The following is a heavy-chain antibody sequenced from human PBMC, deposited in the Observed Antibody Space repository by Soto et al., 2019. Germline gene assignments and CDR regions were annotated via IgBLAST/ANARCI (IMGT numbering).Heavy chain of an antibody. Sequence: GGSLRLSCAASGFTFSSYGMHWVRQAPGKGLEWVAVIPYDGSNKYYADSVKGRFTISRDNSKNTLYLQMNSLRAEDTAVYYCAKSSSNYYYYYYMDVWGKGTTVTVSS. D-gene: IGHD6-6*01. V-gene: IGHV3-30*18. CDR2: IPYDGSNK. CDR3: AKSSSNYYYYYYMDV. J-gene: IGHJ6*03. CDR1: GFTFSSYG.